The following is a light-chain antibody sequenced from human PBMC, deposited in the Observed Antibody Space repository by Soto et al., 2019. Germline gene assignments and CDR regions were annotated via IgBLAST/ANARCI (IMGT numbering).Light chain of an antibody. CDR3: QQDGSSHPLFT. V-gene: IGKV3-20*01. Sequence: EIVLTQSPGTLSLSPGERATISFRASQSVSSSYLAWYQQKPGQAPRLLIYGASGRATGIPDRFSGSGSGTDFSVTISRLAPADFAVEYCQQDGSSHPLFTCGPGTKVDIK. J-gene: IGKJ3*01. CDR1: QSVSSSY. CDR2: GAS.